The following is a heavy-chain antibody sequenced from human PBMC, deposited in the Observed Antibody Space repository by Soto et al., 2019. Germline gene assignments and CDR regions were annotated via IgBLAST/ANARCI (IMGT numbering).Heavy chain of an antibody. J-gene: IGHJ3*02. CDR3: AKDIGVFTMIVVVRGLSPTFNAFDI. V-gene: IGHV3-9*01. D-gene: IGHD3-22*01. CDR2: ISWNSGSI. CDR1: GFTFDDYA. Sequence: EVQLLESGGGLVQPGGSLRLSCAASGFTFDDYAMHWVRQAPGKGLEWVSGISWNSGSIGYADSVKGRFTISRDNAKNSLYLQMNSLRAEDTALYYCAKDIGVFTMIVVVRGLSPTFNAFDIWGQGTMVTVSS.